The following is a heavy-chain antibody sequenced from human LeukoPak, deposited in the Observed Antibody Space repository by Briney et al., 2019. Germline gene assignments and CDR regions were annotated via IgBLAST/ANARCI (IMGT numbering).Heavy chain of an antibody. Sequence: SETLSLTCTVSGGSINPYFWSWIRQPPGKGLEWIGHIYYSGSTTYSPSLKSRVTISLDASKIQFSLELSSVTAADTAVYYCARHKTGGTYPLDYWGQGTLVTVSS. CDR2: IYYSGST. J-gene: IGHJ4*02. V-gene: IGHV4-59*08. CDR1: GGSINPYF. D-gene: IGHD1-26*01. CDR3: ARHKTGGTYPLDY.